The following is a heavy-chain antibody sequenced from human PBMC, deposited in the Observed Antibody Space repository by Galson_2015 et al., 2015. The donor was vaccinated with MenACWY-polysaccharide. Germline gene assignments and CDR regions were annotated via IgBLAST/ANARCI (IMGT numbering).Heavy chain of an antibody. CDR1: GFTFSSYW. V-gene: IGHV3-7*01. Sequence: SLRLSCAASGFTFSSYWMSWVRQAPGKGLEWVANIKPDGSETNYVDSVRGRFTIFRDNAKSSLYLQMNSLRAEDTAMFYCSRHAGAFWGQGTMVTVSS. J-gene: IGHJ3*01. CDR2: IKPDGSET. CDR3: SRHAGAF. D-gene: IGHD2-2*01.